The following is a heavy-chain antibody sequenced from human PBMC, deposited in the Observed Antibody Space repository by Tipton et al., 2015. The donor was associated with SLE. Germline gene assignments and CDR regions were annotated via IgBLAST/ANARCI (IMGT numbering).Heavy chain of an antibody. V-gene: IGHV3-7*01. D-gene: IGHD2-21*01. Sequence: SQRLSCAASGFTFNRYWMSWVRQAPGKGLEWVANIKQDGSEKDYVDSVKGRFTISRDNAKNSLYLQMNSLRVEDTAVYYCASSFYCGGDCYPYYFDYWGQGTLVTVSS. CDR2: IKQDGSEK. J-gene: IGHJ4*02. CDR1: GFTFNRYW. CDR3: ASSFYCGGDCYPYYFDY.